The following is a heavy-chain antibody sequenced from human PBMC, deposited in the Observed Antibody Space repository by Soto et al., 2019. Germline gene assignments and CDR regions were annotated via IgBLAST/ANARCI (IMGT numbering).Heavy chain of an antibody. Sequence: QVQLVQSGAEVKKPGSSVTVSCKASGGTFGNSAISWVRQAPGQGLEWMGRIIPIFPTPDYAQKFQGRVTITADESTSTADMEWTSLLSEDKALYYCAREDDREQLGGNYDCGIDVWGQGTMVTVSS. CDR3: AREDDREQLGGNYDCGIDV. D-gene: IGHD1-1*01. V-gene: IGHV1-69*15. CDR1: GGTFGNSA. J-gene: IGHJ6*02. CDR2: IIPIFPTP.